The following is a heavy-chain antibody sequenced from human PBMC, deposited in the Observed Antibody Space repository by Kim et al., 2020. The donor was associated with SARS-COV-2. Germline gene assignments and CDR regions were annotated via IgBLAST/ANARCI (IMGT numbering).Heavy chain of an antibody. J-gene: IGHJ3*02. D-gene: IGHD3-22*01. CDR3: ARLPKLSSGNVFDI. V-gene: IGHV4-39*01. Sequence: NPPPKTRVTISVATSKNQFSLKLSSVTAADTAVYYCARLPKLSSGNVFDIWGQGTMVTVSS.